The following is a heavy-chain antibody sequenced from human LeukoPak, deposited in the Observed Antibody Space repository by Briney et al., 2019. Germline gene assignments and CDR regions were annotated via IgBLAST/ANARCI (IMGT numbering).Heavy chain of an antibody. J-gene: IGHJ6*02. V-gene: IGHV4-59*08. CDR2: IYYSGTT. CDR1: GGSISPYY. Sequence: SETLSLTCTVSGGSISPYYWSWIRQPPGKGLEWIGHIYYSGTTNYNPSLKSRVTMSVDTSNNHLSLRLTSVTAADTALYYCARHSYNYYGLDVWGQGTTITVSS. CDR3: ARHSYNYYGLDV.